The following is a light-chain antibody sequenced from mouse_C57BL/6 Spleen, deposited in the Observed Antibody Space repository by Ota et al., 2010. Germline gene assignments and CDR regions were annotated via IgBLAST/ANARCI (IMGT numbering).Light chain of an antibody. CDR1: KSVTASGFSY. Sequence: DIVLTQSPASLIVSLGQRATVSCRASKSVTASGFSYMHWYQQKPGQPPKLLIYRASNLESGIPARFSGSGSRTDFTLTINPVEADDVATYYCQQSNEDPPTFGGGTKLEIK. J-gene: IGKJ1*01. CDR2: RAS. V-gene: IGKV3-12*01. CDR3: QQSNEDPPT.